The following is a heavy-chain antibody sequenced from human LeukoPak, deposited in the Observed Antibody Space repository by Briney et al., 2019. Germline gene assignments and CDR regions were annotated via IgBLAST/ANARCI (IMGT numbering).Heavy chain of an antibody. D-gene: IGHD3-3*01. Sequence: SETLSLTCTVSGGSISGYYWSWIRQPPGRELEWIAHIYYSGNTNYNPSLKSRITISVDTSKNQFSLKLSSVTAADTAIYYCVRSGRRVYFFDYWGQGTLVTVSS. CDR2: IYYSGNT. V-gene: IGHV4-59*01. CDR1: GGSISGYY. CDR3: VRSGRRVYFFDY. J-gene: IGHJ4*02.